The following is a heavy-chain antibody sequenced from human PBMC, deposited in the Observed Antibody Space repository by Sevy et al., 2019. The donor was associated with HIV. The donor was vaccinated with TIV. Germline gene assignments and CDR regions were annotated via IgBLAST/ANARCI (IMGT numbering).Heavy chain of an antibody. CDR1: GGSISSSSYY. D-gene: IGHD1-26*01. J-gene: IGHJ4*02. CDR3: ARRSTGATRGFDY. Sequence: SETLSLTCTVSGGSISSSSYYWDWIRQPPGKGLEWIGSIYYSGSTYYHPSLKSRVTISVDTSKNQFSLKLSSVTAADTAVYYCARRSTGATRGFDYWGQGTLVTVSS. CDR2: IYYSGST. V-gene: IGHV4-39*01.